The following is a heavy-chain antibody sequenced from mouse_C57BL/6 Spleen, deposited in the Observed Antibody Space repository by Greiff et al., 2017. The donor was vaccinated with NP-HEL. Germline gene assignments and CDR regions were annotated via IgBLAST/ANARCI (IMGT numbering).Heavy chain of an antibody. CDR2: IDPSDSET. V-gene: IGHV1-52*01. Sequence: QVQLQQPGAELVRPGSSVKLSCKASGYTFTSYWMHWVKQRPIQGLEWIGNIDPSDSETHYNQKFKDKATLTVDKSSSTAYMQRSSLTSEDSAVYYCARGGYDGYHWFAYWGQGTLVTVSA. J-gene: IGHJ3*01. CDR1: GYTFTSYW. CDR3: ARGGYDGYHWFAY. D-gene: IGHD2-3*01.